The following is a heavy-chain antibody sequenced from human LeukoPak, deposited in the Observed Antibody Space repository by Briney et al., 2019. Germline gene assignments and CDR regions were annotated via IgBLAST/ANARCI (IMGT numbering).Heavy chain of an antibody. Sequence: SGTLSLTCAVSGGSISSSNWWSWVRHPPGKGLEWIGEIYHSGSTNYNPSLKSRVTISVDKSKNQFSLKVSSVTAADTAVYYCARRPEWELHFDYWGQGTLVTVSS. CDR3: ARRPEWELHFDY. CDR1: GGSISSSNW. CDR2: IYHSGST. D-gene: IGHD1-26*01. V-gene: IGHV4-4*02. J-gene: IGHJ4*02.